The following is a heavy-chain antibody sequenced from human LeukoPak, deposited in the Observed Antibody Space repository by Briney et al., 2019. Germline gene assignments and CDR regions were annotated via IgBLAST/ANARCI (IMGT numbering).Heavy chain of an antibody. D-gene: IGHD2-21*01. J-gene: IGHJ3*02. CDR2: IGDSGGST. CDR3: GSECMVIATTRDVFDI. CDR1: GFTFSNYA. Sequence: PGGSLRLSCAASGFTFSNYAMNWVRQAPGKGLEWVSGIGDSGGSTYYADSVKGRFTISRDNAKNSLYLQMNSQRAEDTAVYCCGSECMVIATTRDVFDIWGQGTRVTVSS. V-gene: IGHV3-23*01.